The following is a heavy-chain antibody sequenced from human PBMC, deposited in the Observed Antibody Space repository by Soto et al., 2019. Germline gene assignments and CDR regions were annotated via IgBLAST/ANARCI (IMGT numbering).Heavy chain of an antibody. CDR1: GGTFSNYA. D-gene: IGHD3-10*01. CDR2: AIPVYGST. J-gene: IGHJ3*02. V-gene: IGHV1-69*01. CDR3: ARRGVANSRDAFDI. Sequence: QVQLVQSGAEVKKPGTSVKVSCEVSGGTFSNYAITCVRQAPGQGLEWLGGAIPVYGSTNYAQKFQGRVTITACESATTTYMELSSLRSDDTAVYYCARRGVANSRDAFDIWGQGTLVTVS.